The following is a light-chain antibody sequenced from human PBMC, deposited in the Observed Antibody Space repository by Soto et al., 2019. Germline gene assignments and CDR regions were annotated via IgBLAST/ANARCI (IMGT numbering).Light chain of an antibody. CDR2: KAS. J-gene: IGKJ1*01. V-gene: IGKV1-5*03. Sequence: DIQMTQSPSTLSASVGDRVTITCRASQSISDWLAWYQQKPGKAPKLLIYKASSLESGVPSTFSGSGSGTEFTLTISSLQPDDFATYYCQQYNNYSPTFGQGTKVDIK. CDR3: QQYNNYSPT. CDR1: QSISDW.